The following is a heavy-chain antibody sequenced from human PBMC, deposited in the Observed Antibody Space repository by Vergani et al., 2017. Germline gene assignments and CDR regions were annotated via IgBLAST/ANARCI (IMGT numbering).Heavy chain of an antibody. CDR3: ATLPGGYYYDSSGYYY. CDR1: GFTFSSYG. J-gene: IGHJ4*02. V-gene: IGHV3-30*02. D-gene: IGHD3-22*01. Sequence: QVQLVESGGGVVQPGGSLRLSCAASGFTFSSYGMHWVRQAPGKGLEWVAFIRYDGSNKYYADPVKGRFTISRDNSKNTLYLQMNSLRAEDTAVYYCATLPGGYYYDSSGYYYWGQGTLVTVSS. CDR2: IRYDGSNK.